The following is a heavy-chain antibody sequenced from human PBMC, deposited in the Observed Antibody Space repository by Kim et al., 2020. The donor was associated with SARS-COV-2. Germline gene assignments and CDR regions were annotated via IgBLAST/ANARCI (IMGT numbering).Heavy chain of an antibody. J-gene: IGHJ4*02. CDR1: GGSISSSSYY. D-gene: IGHD2-21*02. CDR3: ARHWHIVVVTAILGGNLDY. CDR2: IYYSGST. V-gene: IGHV4-39*01. Sequence: SETLSLTCTVSGGSISSSSYYWGWIRQPPGKGLEWIGSIYYSGSTYYNPSLKSRVTISVDTSKNQFSLKLSSVTAADTAVYYCARHWHIVVVTAILGGNLDYWGQGTLVTVSS.